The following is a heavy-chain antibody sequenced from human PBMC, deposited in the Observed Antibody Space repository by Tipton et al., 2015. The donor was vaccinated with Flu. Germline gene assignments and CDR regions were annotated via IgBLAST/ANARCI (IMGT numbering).Heavy chain of an antibody. V-gene: IGHV4-39*06. D-gene: IGHD3-10*01. CDR3: ARSTYYYGSGTSDF. CDR1: GGSISSSSDY. CDR2: ISHSGRT. J-gene: IGHJ4*02. Sequence: PGLVKPSETLSLTCTVSGGSISSSSDYWGWIRQPPGKGLEWIGSISHSGRTYYKPSLKSRVTMSLDTSENQLPLNLRFVIAADTAVYYCARSTYYYGSGTSDFWGQGTLVTVSS.